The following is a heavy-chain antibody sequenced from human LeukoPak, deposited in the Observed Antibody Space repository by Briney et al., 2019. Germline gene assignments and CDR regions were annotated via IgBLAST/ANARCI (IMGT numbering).Heavy chain of an antibody. J-gene: IGHJ3*02. CDR2: IYYSGST. D-gene: IGHD6-13*01. Sequence: PSETLSLTCTVSGGSISSYYWSWLRQPPGRELEGIGYIYYSGSTNYNPSLTSRVTISVDTSKNQFSLKLSSVTAADTAVYYCASYSSSQRIDAFDIWGQGTMVTVSS. CDR3: ASYSSSQRIDAFDI. CDR1: GGSISSYY. V-gene: IGHV4-59*08.